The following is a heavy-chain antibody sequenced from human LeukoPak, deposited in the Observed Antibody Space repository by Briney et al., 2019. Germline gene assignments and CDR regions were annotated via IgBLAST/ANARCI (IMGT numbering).Heavy chain of an antibody. CDR2: ISAYNGNT. J-gene: IGHJ6*02. CDR1: GYTFTSYG. D-gene: IGHD6-19*01. CDR3: ARDLGQWLVSYYYYGMDV. Sequence: ASVKVSCKASGYTFTSYGISWVRQAPGQGLAWMGWISAYNGNTNYAQKLQGRVTMTTDTSTSTAYMELRSLRSDDTAVYYCARDLGQWLVSYYYYGMDVWGQGTTVTVSS. V-gene: IGHV1-18*01.